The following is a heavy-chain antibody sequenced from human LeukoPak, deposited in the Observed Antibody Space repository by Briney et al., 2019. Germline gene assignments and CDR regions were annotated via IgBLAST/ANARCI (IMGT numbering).Heavy chain of an antibody. J-gene: IGHJ3*02. CDR1: GGSISSNNYY. CDR3: ARAYYDYVWGTYHDAFDI. D-gene: IGHD3-16*02. CDR2: IYYSGST. V-gene: IGHV4-39*07. Sequence: PSETLSLTCTVSGGSISSNNYYWGWIRQPPGKGLEWIGSIYYSGSTYYNPSLRSRVTISVDTSKNQFSLKLSSVTAADTAFYYCARAYYDYVWGTYHDAFDIWGQGTMVTVSS.